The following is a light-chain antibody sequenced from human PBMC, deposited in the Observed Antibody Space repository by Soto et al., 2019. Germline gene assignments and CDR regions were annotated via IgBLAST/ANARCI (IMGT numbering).Light chain of an antibody. CDR2: SNN. Sequence: SGLAHPPSASGTPGRRVTISCSGSSSNIGSNTVNWYQQLPGTAPKLLIYSNNQRPSGVPDRFSGSKSGTSASLAISGLQSEDEADYYCAAWDDSLNGYVFGTGTKVTVL. J-gene: IGLJ1*01. CDR3: AAWDDSLNGYV. V-gene: IGLV1-44*01. CDR1: SSNIGSNT.